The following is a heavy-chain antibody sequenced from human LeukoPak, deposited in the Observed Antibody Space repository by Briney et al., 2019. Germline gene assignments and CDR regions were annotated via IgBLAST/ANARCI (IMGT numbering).Heavy chain of an antibody. Sequence: GRSLRLSCAASGFTFSSYPMHWVRQAPGKGLEWVAGVSFDGTNEYYADSVKGRFTISRDNSKNTLYLQMNSLRAEDTAVYYCARSLTYDFWSGYQYWGQGTLVTVSS. CDR2: VSFDGTNE. J-gene: IGHJ4*02. CDR3: ARSLTYDFWSGYQY. D-gene: IGHD3-3*01. CDR1: GFTFSSYP. V-gene: IGHV3-30-3*01.